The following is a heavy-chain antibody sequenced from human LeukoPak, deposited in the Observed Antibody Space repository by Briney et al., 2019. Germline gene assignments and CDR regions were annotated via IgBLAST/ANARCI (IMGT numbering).Heavy chain of an antibody. CDR2: INPSGGST. D-gene: IGHD1-26*01. Sequence: ASVKVSCKASGYTFTSYYMHWVRQAPGQGLEWMGIINPSGGSTSYAQKFQGRVTMTRDMSTSTVYMELSSLRSEDTAVYYCAMTPVRYGSYSTNFDYWGQGTLVTVSS. CDR3: AMTPVRYGSYSTNFDY. CDR1: GYTFTSYY. V-gene: IGHV1-46*01. J-gene: IGHJ4*02.